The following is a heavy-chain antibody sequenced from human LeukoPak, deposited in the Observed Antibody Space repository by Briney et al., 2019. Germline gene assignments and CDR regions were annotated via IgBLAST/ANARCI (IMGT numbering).Heavy chain of an antibody. Sequence: GGSLRLSCAASGFTFSLYSMNWVRQAPGKGLEWVSYIGSSSTYITYAESVRGRFTISRDDAKNSLYLQMNSLRAEDTAVYYCATSPGLGYSSSLTGVDYWGQGTLVTVSS. CDR3: ATSPGLGYSSSLTGVDY. J-gene: IGHJ4*02. CDR2: IGSSSTYI. CDR1: GFTFSLYS. V-gene: IGHV3-21*01. D-gene: IGHD6-6*01.